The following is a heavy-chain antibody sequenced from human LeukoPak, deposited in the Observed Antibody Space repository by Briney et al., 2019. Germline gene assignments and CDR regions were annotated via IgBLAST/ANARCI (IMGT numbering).Heavy chain of an antibody. J-gene: IGHJ4*02. CDR3: AKDHQGYWADRFDY. CDR1: GFTFSSYA. CDR2: ISGSGGST. D-gene: IGHD6-13*01. Sequence: GGSLRLSCAASGFTFSSYAMTWVRQAPGKGLEWVSAISGSGGSTYFADSVKGRFTVSRDNSKDTLYLQMNSLRAEDTAVYYCAKDHQGYWADRFDYWGQGTLVTVSS. V-gene: IGHV3-23*01.